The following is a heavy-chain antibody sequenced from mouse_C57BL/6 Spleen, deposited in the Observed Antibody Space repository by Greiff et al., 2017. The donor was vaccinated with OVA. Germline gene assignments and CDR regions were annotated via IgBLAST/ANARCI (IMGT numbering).Heavy chain of an antibody. V-gene: IGHV2-3*01. CDR2: IWGDGST. CDR1: GFSLTSYG. Sequence: QVQLQQSGPGLVAPSQSLSITCTVSGFSLTSYGVSWVSQPPGTGREWLGVIWGDGSTNYHSALISRLSISKDNSKSQVFLKLNRLQTDDTATYYCAKPRGSSYGYFDVWGTGTTVTVSS. D-gene: IGHD1-1*01. J-gene: IGHJ1*03. CDR3: AKPRGSSYGYFDV.